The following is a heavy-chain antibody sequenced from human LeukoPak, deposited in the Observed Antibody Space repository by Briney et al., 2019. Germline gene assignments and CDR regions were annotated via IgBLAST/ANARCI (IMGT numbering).Heavy chain of an antibody. CDR2: LYHSGAA. CDR1: GDSISNYY. CDR3: ATLGKTYYMDI. D-gene: IGHD1/OR15-1a*01. V-gene: IGHV4-59*08. J-gene: IGHJ6*03. Sequence: SETLSLTCTVSGDSISNYYWTWIRQTTGKGPEWIGNLYHSGAADYNPSLKTRVTTSVDTSKDQFSLSLRSSTAADTAVDFCATLGKTYYMDIWGTGTTVTVSS.